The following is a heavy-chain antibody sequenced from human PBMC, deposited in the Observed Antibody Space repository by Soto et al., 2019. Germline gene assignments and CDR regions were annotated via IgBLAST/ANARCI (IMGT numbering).Heavy chain of an antibody. D-gene: IGHD2-2*01. CDR2: ISDSGGET. CDR1: GFTFSSSA. Sequence: EVQLLESGGGLVQPGGSLRLSCETSGFTFSSSAISWVRQSPGKGLESVSEISDSGGETYYADSVKGRFTISRDNSKNTLYLQMNSLRVEDTAAYYCAKIGTSRCYAEDYLGQGTLVTVSS. CDR3: AKIGTSRCYAEDY. V-gene: IGHV3-23*01. J-gene: IGHJ4*02.